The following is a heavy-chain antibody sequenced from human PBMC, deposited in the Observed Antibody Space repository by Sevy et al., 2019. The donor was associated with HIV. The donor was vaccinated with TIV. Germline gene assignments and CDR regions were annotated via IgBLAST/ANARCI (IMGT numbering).Heavy chain of an antibody. CDR1: GFTFSNYA. V-gene: IGHV3-33*01. D-gene: IGHD6-19*01. CDR3: ARESGSDWYLDY. CDR2: IFSDGINK. Sequence: GGSLRLSCATSGFTFSNYAIHWVRQAPVKGLEWVASIFSDGINKYYADSVKGRFTISRDNSENTVYLQMNSLRVEDTAVYYCARESGSDWYLDYWGQGTLVTVSS. J-gene: IGHJ4*02.